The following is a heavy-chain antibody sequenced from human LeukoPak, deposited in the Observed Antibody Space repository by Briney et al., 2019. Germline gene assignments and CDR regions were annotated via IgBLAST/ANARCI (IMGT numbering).Heavy chain of an antibody. Sequence: GGSLRLSCAASGFTFRSHWIHWVRQGPGKGPVWVSRINGDGSDRQYADDVKGRFTISRDNAKSALHLQMSSLRAEDTAVYYCVREGNWNLDHWGQGTPVTASS. J-gene: IGHJ4*02. V-gene: IGHV3-74*03. CDR2: INGDGSDR. CDR1: GFTFRSHW. D-gene: IGHD1-7*01. CDR3: VREGNWNLDH.